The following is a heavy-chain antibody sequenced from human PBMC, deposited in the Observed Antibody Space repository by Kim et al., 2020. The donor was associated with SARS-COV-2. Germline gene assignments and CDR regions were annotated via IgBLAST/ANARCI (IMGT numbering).Heavy chain of an antibody. D-gene: IGHD3-3*01. CDR1: GYTFTRYG. CDR3: AREMSSRITIVGVVISPTPAFDC. V-gene: IGHV1-18*01. Sequence: ASVKVSCKASGYTFTRYGISWVRQAPGQGLEWMGWISAYNGNTNYAQKLQGRVTMTTDTSTSTAYMELRSLRSDDTAVYYCAREMSSRITIVGVVISPTPAFDCRGQGTLVPVSS. CDR2: ISAYNGNT. J-gene: IGHJ4*02.